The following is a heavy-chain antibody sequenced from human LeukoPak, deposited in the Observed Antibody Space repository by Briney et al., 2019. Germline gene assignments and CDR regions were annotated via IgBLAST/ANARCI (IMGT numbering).Heavy chain of an antibody. CDR3: ARAAWGYYYDSSGYRIDY. V-gene: IGHV3-21*01. CDR1: GFTFSSYS. CDR2: ISSSSSYI. J-gene: IGHJ4*02. Sequence: TGGSLRLSCAASGFTFSSYSMNWVRQAPGKGLEWVSSISSSSSYIYYADSVKGRFTISRDNAKNSLYLQMNSLRAEDTAVYYCARAAWGYYYDSSGYRIDYWGQGTLVTVSS. D-gene: IGHD3-22*01.